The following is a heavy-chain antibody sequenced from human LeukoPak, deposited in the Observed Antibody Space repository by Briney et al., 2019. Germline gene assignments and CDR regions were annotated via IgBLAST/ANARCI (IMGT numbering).Heavy chain of an antibody. CDR2: IYHSGST. V-gene: IGHV4-38-2*02. Sequence: SETLSLTCAVSGYSISSGYYWGWIRQPPGKGLEWIGSIYHSGSTYYNPSLKSRVTISVDTSKNQFSLKLSSVTAADTAVYYCARDGLGSYGMDVWGQGTTVTVSS. J-gene: IGHJ6*02. D-gene: IGHD1-26*01. CDR1: GYSISSGYY. CDR3: ARDGLGSYGMDV.